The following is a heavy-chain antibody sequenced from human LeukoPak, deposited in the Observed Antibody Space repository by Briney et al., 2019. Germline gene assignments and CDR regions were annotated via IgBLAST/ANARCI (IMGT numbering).Heavy chain of an antibody. CDR2: INHSGST. J-gene: IGHJ4*02. Sequence: PSETLSLTCAVYGGSFSGYYWSWIRQPPGKGLEWIGEINHSGSTNYNPSLKSRVTISVDTSKNQFSLQLNSVTPEDTAVYYCARDSRKDYYDYWGQGTLVTVSS. CDR1: GGSFSGYY. CDR3: ARDSRKDYYDY. V-gene: IGHV4-34*01. D-gene: IGHD1-14*01.